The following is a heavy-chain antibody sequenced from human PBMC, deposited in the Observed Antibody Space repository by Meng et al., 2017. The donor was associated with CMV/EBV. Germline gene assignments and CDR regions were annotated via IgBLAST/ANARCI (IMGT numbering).Heavy chain of an antibody. Sequence: SDTLSLTCTVSGGSISSSSYYWGWIRQPPGKGLEWIGSIYYSGSTYYNPSLKSRVTISVDTSKNQFSLKLSSVTAADTAVYYCARDGPVTMIVVGNWFDPWGQGTLVTVSS. CDR1: GGSISSSSYY. D-gene: IGHD3-22*01. V-gene: IGHV4-39*07. CDR3: ARDGPVTMIVVGNWFDP. CDR2: IYYSGST. J-gene: IGHJ5*02.